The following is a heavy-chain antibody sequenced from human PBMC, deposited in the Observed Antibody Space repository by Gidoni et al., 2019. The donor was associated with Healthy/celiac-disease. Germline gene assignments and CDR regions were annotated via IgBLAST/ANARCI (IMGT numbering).Heavy chain of an antibody. CDR1: GFTVSSNY. D-gene: IGHD2-21*02. J-gene: IGHJ6*02. CDR2: IYSGGST. CDR3: ARDRSDLYYYYGMDV. Sequence: EVQLVESGGGLIQPGGSLRLSCAASGFTVSSNYMGWVRQTPGKGLGWVSVIYSGGSTYYADSVKGRFTISRDNSKNTLYLQMNSLRAEDTAVYYCARDRSDLYYYYGMDVWGQGTTVTVSS. V-gene: IGHV3-53*01.